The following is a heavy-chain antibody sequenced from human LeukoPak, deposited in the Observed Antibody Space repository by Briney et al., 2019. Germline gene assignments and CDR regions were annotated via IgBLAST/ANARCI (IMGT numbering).Heavy chain of an antibody. CDR2: IRYDGSNK. V-gene: IGHV3-30*02. D-gene: IGHD3-22*01. J-gene: IGHJ1*01. Sequence: PGGSLRLSCAASGFTFSSYGMHWVRQAPGKGLEWVAFIRYDGSNKYYADSVKGRFTISRDNSKNTLYLQMNSLRAEDTAVYYCAKDQGYYYDSSGYYYLWYFQHWGQGTLVTVSS. CDR1: GFTFSSYG. CDR3: AKDQGYYYDSSGYYYLWYFQH.